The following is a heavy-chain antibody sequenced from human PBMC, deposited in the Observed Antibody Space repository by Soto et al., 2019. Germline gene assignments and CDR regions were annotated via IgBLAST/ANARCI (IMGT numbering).Heavy chain of an antibody. Sequence: GESLKISCKGSGDSFNTYWIGWVRQMPGKGLEWMGLIYPGDSHTRYNPSFQGQVTISADKSISTAYLQWRSLKASDTAMYYCVRRDSESYYFAFDMWGQGTLVTVSS. CDR2: IYPGDSHT. V-gene: IGHV5-51*01. D-gene: IGHD1-26*01. CDR3: VRRDSESYYFAFDM. CDR1: GDSFNTYW. J-gene: IGHJ3*02.